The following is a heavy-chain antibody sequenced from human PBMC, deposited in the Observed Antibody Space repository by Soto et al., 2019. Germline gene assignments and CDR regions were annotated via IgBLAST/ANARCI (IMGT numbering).Heavy chain of an antibody. Sequence: PGGSLRLSCAGSGFTFSSYTMNWVRQAPGKGLEWISYISTSGTTMHYADSVRGRFAISRDNARNSVYLQMNSLRDEDTAIYYCAREGFWGQGIQVTVS. CDR3: AREGF. J-gene: IGHJ4*02. CDR1: GFTFSSYT. CDR2: ISTSGTTM. V-gene: IGHV3-48*02.